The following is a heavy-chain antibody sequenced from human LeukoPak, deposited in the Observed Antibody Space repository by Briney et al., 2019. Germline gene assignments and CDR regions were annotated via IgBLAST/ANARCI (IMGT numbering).Heavy chain of an antibody. D-gene: IGHD5-12*01. Sequence: AGGSLRLSCAASGFTFSSYAMSWVRQAPGKGLEWVSAISGSGGSTYYADSVKGWFTISRDNSKNTLYLQVNSLRAEDTAVYYCAKGRSGYDDYWGQGTLVTVSS. CDR2: ISGSGGST. CDR3: AKGRSGYDDY. CDR1: GFTFSSYA. V-gene: IGHV3-23*01. J-gene: IGHJ4*02.